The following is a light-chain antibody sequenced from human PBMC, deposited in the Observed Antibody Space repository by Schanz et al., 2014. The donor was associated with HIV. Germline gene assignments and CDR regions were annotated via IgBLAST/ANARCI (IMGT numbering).Light chain of an antibody. CDR3: CSYAGSYTYV. Sequence: QSALTQPASVSGSPGQSITISCTGTSSDIGNYNLVSWYQQHPGKAPKLMIYDVSKRPSGVPDRFSGSKSGNTASLTISGLQAEDEADYYCCSYAGSYTYVFGTGTKLTVL. CDR2: DVS. V-gene: IGLV2-11*01. CDR1: SSDIGNYNL. J-gene: IGLJ1*01.